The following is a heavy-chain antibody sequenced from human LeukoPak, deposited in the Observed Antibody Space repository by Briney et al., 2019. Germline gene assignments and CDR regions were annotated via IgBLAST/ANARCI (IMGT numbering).Heavy chain of an antibody. Sequence: ASVKVSCKASGYTVTSYYMHWVRQAPGQGLEWMGIIIPSGGSTSYAQKFQGRVTMTRDTSTSTVYMELSSLRSEDTAVYYCARWWDDGSGYSYLYGMDVWGQGTTVTVSS. CDR2: IIPSGGST. V-gene: IGHV1-46*01. CDR3: ARWWDDGSGYSYLYGMDV. CDR1: GYTVTSYY. J-gene: IGHJ6*02. D-gene: IGHD3-22*01.